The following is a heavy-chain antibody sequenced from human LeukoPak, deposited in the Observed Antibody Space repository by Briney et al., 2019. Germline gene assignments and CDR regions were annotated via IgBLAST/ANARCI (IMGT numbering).Heavy chain of an antibody. CDR3: VKDLRRLDY. D-gene: IGHD3-16*01. J-gene: IGHJ4*02. CDR1: GFIFSGYV. Sequence: GRSLRLSCAASGFIFSGYVMHWVRQASGKGLEWVAAISFDGSNKYYADFVKGRFTISRDNSKNTVYLQVNSLRPEDTAVYYCVKDLRRLDYWGQGTLVTVSS. CDR2: ISFDGSNK. V-gene: IGHV3-30*18.